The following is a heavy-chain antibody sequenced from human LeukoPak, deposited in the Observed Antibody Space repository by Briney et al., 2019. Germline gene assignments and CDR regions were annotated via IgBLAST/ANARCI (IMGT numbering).Heavy chain of an antibody. V-gene: IGHV1-46*01. Sequence: ASVKVSCTASGYTFTSYYLHWVRQAPGLGLEWMGIINPSGGSTNYAQKFQGRVTMTRDTSTSTLYMELSSLRSEDTAVYYCARKIAAPNKGFDYWGQGTLVTVSS. CDR1: GYTFTSYY. CDR2: INPSGGST. J-gene: IGHJ4*02. CDR3: ARKIAAPNKGFDY. D-gene: IGHD6-6*01.